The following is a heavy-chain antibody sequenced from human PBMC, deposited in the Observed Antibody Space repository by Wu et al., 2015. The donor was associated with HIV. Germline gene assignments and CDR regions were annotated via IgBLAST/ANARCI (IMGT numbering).Heavy chain of an antibody. V-gene: IGHV1-69*12. CDR2: IVPMFGRA. D-gene: IGHD3-10*01. J-gene: IGHJ6*03. Sequence: QVQLVQSGSEMKKPGSSLKLSCKASGGTFSNYAISWVRQAPGQRLEWRGGIVPMFGRAVYAQKFQGRVSITADESTSTAYMEFSSLRSEDTAVYYCAGRDSRIRGEGKKSGYYHFYTDVWGRGTTVTVSS. CDR3: AGRDSRIRGEGKKSGYYHFYTDV. CDR1: GGTFSNYA.